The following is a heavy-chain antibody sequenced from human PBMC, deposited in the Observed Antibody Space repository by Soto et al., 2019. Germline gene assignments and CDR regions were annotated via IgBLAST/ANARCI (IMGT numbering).Heavy chain of an antibody. Sequence: GGSLRLSCAASGFTFSSYAMHWVRQAPGKGLEWVAVISYDGSNKYYADSVKGRFTISRDNSKNMLYLQMNSLRAEDTAVYYCARGRGPNEGNYYDSSGYLTLWGQGTLVTVSS. V-gene: IGHV3-30-3*01. CDR3: ARGRGPNEGNYYDSSGYLTL. CDR1: GFTFSSYA. D-gene: IGHD3-22*01. J-gene: IGHJ4*02. CDR2: ISYDGSNK.